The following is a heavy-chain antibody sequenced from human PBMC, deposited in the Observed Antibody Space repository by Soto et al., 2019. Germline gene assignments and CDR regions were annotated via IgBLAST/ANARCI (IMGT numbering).Heavy chain of an antibody. Sequence: GGSLRLSCAASGFTFSSYSMNWVRQAPGKGLEWVSYISSSSTIYYADSVKGRFTISRDNAKNSLYLQMNSLRAEDTAVYYCASLLDIVVVVAATELYYMDVWGKGTTVTVSS. V-gene: IGHV3-48*01. CDR1: GFTFSSYS. D-gene: IGHD2-15*01. CDR3: ASLLDIVVVVAATELYYMDV. J-gene: IGHJ6*03. CDR2: ISSSSTI.